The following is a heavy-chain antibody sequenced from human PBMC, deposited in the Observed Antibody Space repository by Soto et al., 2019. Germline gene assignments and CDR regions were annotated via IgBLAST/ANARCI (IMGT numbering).Heavy chain of an antibody. Sequence: GGSRRRSWAASGFTFTSYSMNWVRQAPGKGLEWVSSISSTTNYVYYGDSMKGRFTISRDNGKNSLYLEMHSLRAEDTAVYYCARESEDLTSNFDYWGQGPLVTVSS. V-gene: IGHV3-21*06. J-gene: IGHJ4*02. CDR1: GFTFTSYS. CDR2: ISSTTNYV. CDR3: ARESEDLTSNFDY.